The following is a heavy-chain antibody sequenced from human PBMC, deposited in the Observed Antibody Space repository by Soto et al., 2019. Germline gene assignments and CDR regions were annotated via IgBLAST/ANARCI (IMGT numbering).Heavy chain of an antibody. CDR3: VKGRDGYHHGYY. Sequence: QVQLVESGGGVVQPGGSLTLSCAASGFTLSNSGMHWVRQAPGKGLEWLAVIWYDGTEIYDADSAKGRFTISRDNSKNLLYLQMNSLRAEDTAIYYCVKGRDGYHHGYYWGQGTVVTVSS. J-gene: IGHJ4*02. CDR2: IWYDGTEI. CDR1: GFTLSNSG. D-gene: IGHD2-2*01. V-gene: IGHV3-33*06.